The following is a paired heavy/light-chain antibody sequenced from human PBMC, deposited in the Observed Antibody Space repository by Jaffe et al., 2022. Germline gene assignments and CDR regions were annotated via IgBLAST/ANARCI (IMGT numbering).Heavy chain of an antibody. CDR3: VRRVVVTATPPAHDSFDI. Sequence: EVQLAQSGAEVRKPGESLKISCQASGYSFSTYWIGWVRQMPGQGLEWVAIIYPTDSSARYTPSFQGRVTISADKSISTAYLQWRSLKASDTAMYYCVRRVVVTATPPAHDSFDIWGQGTMVTVSS. CDR2: IYPTDSSA. D-gene: IGHD2-21*02. J-gene: IGHJ3*02. CDR1: GYSFSTYW. V-gene: IGHV5-51*03.
Light chain of an antibody. CDR2: AAS. J-gene: IGKJ3*01. V-gene: IGKV1-39*01. CDR3: QQSYSTPFT. CDR1: QSITTY. Sequence: DIQMTQSPSSLSASVGDRVTITCRASQSITTYFNWYQQKPGKAPNLLIYAASSLQSGVPSRFSGSGSGTDFTLTISSLQPEDFATYYCQQSYSTPFTFGPGTKVDI.